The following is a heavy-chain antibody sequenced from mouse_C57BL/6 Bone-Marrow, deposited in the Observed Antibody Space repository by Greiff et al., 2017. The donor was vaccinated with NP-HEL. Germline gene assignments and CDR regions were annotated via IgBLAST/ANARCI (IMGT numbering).Heavy chain of an antibody. CDR3: ARSGIYYYGSSYAWFAY. V-gene: IGHV1-55*01. Sequence: VQLQQPGAELVQPGASVKLSCKASGYTFTSYWITWVKQRPGQGLEWIGDIYPGSGSPNYNEKFTSKATLTVDTASSTAYMQLSSLTSEDSAVYYCARSGIYYYGSSYAWFAYGGQGTLVTVSA. J-gene: IGHJ3*01. D-gene: IGHD1-1*01. CDR1: GYTFTSYW. CDR2: IYPGSGSP.